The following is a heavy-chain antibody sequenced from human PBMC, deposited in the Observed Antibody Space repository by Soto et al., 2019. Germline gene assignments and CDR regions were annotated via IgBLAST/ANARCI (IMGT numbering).Heavy chain of an antibody. V-gene: IGHV4-38-2*01. CDR3: AGDTYYYDSSGYYYVSKADYFDY. CDR2: IYHSGST. D-gene: IGHD3-22*01. CDR1: GYSISSGYY. Sequence: TSETLSLTCAVSGYSISSGYYWGWIRQPPGKGLEWIGSIYHSGSTYYNPSLKSRVTISVDTSKNQFSLKLSSVTAADTAVYYCAGDTYYYDSSGYYYVSKADYFDYWAQGTLVTVSS. J-gene: IGHJ4*02.